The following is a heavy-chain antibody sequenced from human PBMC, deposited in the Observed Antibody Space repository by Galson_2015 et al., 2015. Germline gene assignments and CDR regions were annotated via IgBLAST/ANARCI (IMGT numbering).Heavy chain of an antibody. CDR2: IRDTGTT. CDR3: ARKVEGWFDP. V-gene: IGHV4-59*01. CDR1: GGSFNSFY. Sequence: SETLSLTCSVSGGSFNSFYYSWLRQPPGKGLEWIGYIRDTGTTNYNPSLKSRVTISVDMSKNQFSLKLTSVTAADTAVYYCARKVEGWFDPWGQGTLVTVSS. J-gene: IGHJ5*02.